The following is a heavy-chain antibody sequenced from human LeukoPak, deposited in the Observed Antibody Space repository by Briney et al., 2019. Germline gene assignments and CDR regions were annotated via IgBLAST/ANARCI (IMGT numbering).Heavy chain of an antibody. CDR1: GGSISSYY. J-gene: IGHJ6*02. CDR2: IYYSGST. V-gene: IGHV4-59*01. D-gene: IGHD6-13*01. Sequence: PSETLSLTCTVSGGSISSYYWGWIRQPPGKGLEWIGYIYYSGSTNYNPSLKSRVTISVDTSKNQFSLKLSSATAADTAVYYCARVIGAAAGTADYYYYGMDVWGQGTTVTVSS. CDR3: ARVIGAAAGTADYYYYGMDV.